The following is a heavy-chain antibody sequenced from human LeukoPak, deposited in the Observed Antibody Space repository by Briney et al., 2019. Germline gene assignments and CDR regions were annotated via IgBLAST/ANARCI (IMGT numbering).Heavy chain of an antibody. CDR1: GGSISSGSYY. J-gene: IGHJ4*02. CDR3: ARSYYYDSSGYYYGSDY. D-gene: IGHD3-22*01. Sequence: SQTLSLTCIVSGGSISSGSYYWSWIRQPAGKGLEWIGRIYTSGSTNYNPSLKSRVTISVDTSKNQFSLKLSSVTAADTAVYYCARSYYYDSSGYYYGSDYWGQGTLVTVSS. V-gene: IGHV4-61*02. CDR2: IYTSGST.